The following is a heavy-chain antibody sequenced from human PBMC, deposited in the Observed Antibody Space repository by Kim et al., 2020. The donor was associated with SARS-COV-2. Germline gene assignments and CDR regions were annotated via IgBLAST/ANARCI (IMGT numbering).Heavy chain of an antibody. CDR3: ARTRYGSGGYYLYYFDY. J-gene: IGHJ4*02. D-gene: IGHD3-10*01. V-gene: IGHV1-18*01. CDR2: ISAYNGNT. CDR1: GYTFTSYG. Sequence: ASVKVSCKASGYTFTSYGISWVRQAPGQGLEWMGWISAYNGNTNYAQKLQGRVTMTTDTSTSTAYMELRSLRSDDTAVYYCARTRYGSGGYYLYYFDYWGRGTLVAVSS.